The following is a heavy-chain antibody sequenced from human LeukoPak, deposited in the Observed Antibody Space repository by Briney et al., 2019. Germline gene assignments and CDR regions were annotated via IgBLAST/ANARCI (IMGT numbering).Heavy chain of an antibody. J-gene: IGHJ5*02. CDR2: IYRSGDT. D-gene: IGHD2-15*01. CDR1: GFTVSTNY. CDR3: ARDKRYCSSGRCCGVQFGP. V-gene: IGHV3-66*01. Sequence: PGGSLRLSCAASGFTVSTNYMSWVRQAPGKGPEWISIIYRSGDTYYADSVKGRFTISRDNSKNTLYLQMNRLRVEDTAVYYCARDKRYCSSGRCCGVQFGPWGQGTLVTVSS.